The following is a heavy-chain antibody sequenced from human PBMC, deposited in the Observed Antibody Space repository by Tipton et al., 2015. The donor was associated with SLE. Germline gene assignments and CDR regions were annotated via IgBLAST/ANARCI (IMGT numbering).Heavy chain of an antibody. CDR1: GGSFSGYY. J-gene: IGHJ4*02. CDR2: INNSGST. CDR3: ATPAHIAVRY. V-gene: IGHV4-34*01. Sequence: TLSLTCAVYGGSFSGYYWTWIRQPPGKGLEWIGEINNSGSTNYNPSLKSRVTISIDTSKNQFSLKLSSVTAADTAMYYCATPAHIAVRYWGQGTLVTVSS. D-gene: IGHD2-15*01.